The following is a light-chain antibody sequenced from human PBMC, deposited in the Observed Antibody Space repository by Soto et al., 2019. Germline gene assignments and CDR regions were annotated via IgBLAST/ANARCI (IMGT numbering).Light chain of an antibody. J-gene: IGLJ1*01. CDR1: GSDVGGYDY. V-gene: IGLV2-14*01. CDR3: SPYTSSSTYV. Sequence: QSVLTQPASVSGSPEQSITISCTGTGSDVGGYDYVSWYQHHPGKAPKVMIYEVTNRPSGVSNRFSGSKSGNTASLTISGLLAEDEADYYCSPYTSSSTYVFGTGTKVTVL. CDR2: EVT.